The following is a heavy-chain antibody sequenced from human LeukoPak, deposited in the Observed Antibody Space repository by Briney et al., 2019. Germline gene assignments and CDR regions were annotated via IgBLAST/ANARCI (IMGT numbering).Heavy chain of an antibody. Sequence: TSETLSLTCAVFGGSFSGYYWTWVRQAPGKGLEWIGEINESGTTNYNPSLDNRVTISVDRSKNQFSLKVTSLTAADTAVFYCARALMTLVRGVPRTTWFDPWGPGTLVTVSS. J-gene: IGHJ5*02. V-gene: IGHV4-34*01. D-gene: IGHD3-10*01. CDR2: INESGTT. CDR3: ARALMTLVRGVPRTTWFDP. CDR1: GGSFSGYY.